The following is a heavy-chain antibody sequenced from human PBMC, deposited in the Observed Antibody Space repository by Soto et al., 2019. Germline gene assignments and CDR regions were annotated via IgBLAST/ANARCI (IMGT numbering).Heavy chain of an antibody. CDR3: ARGAVAGNWFDP. CDR2: IYYSGST. Sequence: PSETLSLTCTVSGGSISYYYWSWIRQPPGKGLEWIGYIYYSGSTNYNPSLKSRVTISVDRSKNQFSLKLSSVTAADTAVYYCARGAVAGNWFDPWGQGTLVTVSS. J-gene: IGHJ5*02. V-gene: IGHV4-59*12. D-gene: IGHD6-19*01. CDR1: GGSISYYY.